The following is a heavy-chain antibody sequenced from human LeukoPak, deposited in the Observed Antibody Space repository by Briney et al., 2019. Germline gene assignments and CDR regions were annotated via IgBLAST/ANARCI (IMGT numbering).Heavy chain of an antibody. J-gene: IGHJ6*04. D-gene: IGHD3-10*02. CDR1: GFIFSTYS. V-gene: IGHV3-48*04. CDR3: AELGITMIGGV. Sequence: AGGSLRLSCAASGFIFSTYSMNWVRQAPGKGLEWVSYITSSGSTIYYADSVKGRFTISRDNAKNSLYPQMNSLRAEDTAVYYCAELGITMIGGVWGKGTTVTISS. CDR2: ITSSGSTI.